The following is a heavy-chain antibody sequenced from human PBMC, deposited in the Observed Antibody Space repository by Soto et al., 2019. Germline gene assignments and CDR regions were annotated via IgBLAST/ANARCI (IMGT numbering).Heavy chain of an antibody. CDR1: GFIFNAYS. D-gene: IGHD4-17*01. V-gene: IGHV3-48*02. CDR2: ITTSSGTI. Sequence: DVYLVESGGGLVQPGGSLRLSCVASGFIFNAYSMNWVRQAPGKGLEWVSLITTSSGTIYYADSVKGRFTISRDNAKNSLYLQMNSLRYEDTAVYYCARSATYYGLADWGQGTLVTVSS. J-gene: IGHJ4*02. CDR3: ARSATYYGLAD.